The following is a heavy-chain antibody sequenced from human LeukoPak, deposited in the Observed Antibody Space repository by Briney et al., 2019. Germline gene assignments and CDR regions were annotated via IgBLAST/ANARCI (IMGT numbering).Heavy chain of an antibody. CDR1: GFTFNNYA. J-gene: IGHJ4*02. D-gene: IGHD3-22*01. V-gene: IGHV3-23*01. CDR3: ARLPTFYYDSSGYHYDY. Sequence: GGSLRLSCVASGFTFNNYAMSWVRQAPGRGLEWASSTAGSGISKDYADSVKGRFTISKDKSKNTLYLKMDNLRAEDTGVYFCARLPTFYYDSSGYHYDYWGQGTLVTVSS. CDR2: TAGSGISK.